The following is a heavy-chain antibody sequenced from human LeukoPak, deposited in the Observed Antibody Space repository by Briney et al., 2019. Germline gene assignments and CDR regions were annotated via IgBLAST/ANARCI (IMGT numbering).Heavy chain of an antibody. CDR3: ARAPITMVRGVIPFDY. J-gene: IGHJ4*02. CDR1: GGFVSSDNYY. Sequence: SETLSLTCTVSGGFVSSDNYYWGWIRQPPGKGLEWIGNIYNSGSTYYNPSLKRRVTISVDTSKNQFSLKLSSVTAADTAVYYCARAPITMVRGVIPFDYWGQGTLVTVSS. CDR2: IYNSGST. D-gene: IGHD3-10*01. V-gene: IGHV4-39*07.